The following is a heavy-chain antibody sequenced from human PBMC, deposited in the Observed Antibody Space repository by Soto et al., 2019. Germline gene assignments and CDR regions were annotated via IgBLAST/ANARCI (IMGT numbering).Heavy chain of an antibody. D-gene: IGHD3-10*01. CDR2: IYYSGIT. Sequence: LSLTCTVSGGSIGSGGYYWSWIRQHPGKGLEWIGYIYYSGITYYNPSLKSRVTISVDTSKNQFSLKLSSVTAADTAVYYCARSPGYSFNYWGQGTLVTVYS. CDR3: ARSPGYSFNY. J-gene: IGHJ4*02. CDR1: GGSIGSGGYY. V-gene: IGHV4-31*03.